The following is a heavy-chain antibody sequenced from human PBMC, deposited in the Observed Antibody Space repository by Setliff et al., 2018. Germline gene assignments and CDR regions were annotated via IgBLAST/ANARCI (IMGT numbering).Heavy chain of an antibody. V-gene: IGHV4-34*01. Sequence: SETLSLTCDVFGGSFSGYFWAWIRQSPGKGLEWIGDVSDSGSANYKPSLKSRLTISRDTSKNQLSLNLSSVTAADTAVYYCARGRYYGSGSYSLWGQGTLVTVSS. CDR1: GGSFSGYF. D-gene: IGHD3-10*01. CDR3: ARGRYYGSGSYSL. CDR2: VSDSGSA. J-gene: IGHJ4*02.